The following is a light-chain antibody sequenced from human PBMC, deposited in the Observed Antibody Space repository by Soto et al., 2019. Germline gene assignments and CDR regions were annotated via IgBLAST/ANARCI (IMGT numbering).Light chain of an antibody. V-gene: IGLV2-23*01. CDR2: EGS. J-gene: IGLJ1*01. Sequence: QSALTQPASVSGSSGQSITISCTGTSSDVGSYNLVSWYQQHPGKAPKLMIYEGSKRPSGVSNRFSGSKSGNTASLTISGLQAEDEADYYCCSYAGSSTPYVFGTGTKSPS. CDR3: CSYAGSSTPYV. CDR1: SSDVGSYNL.